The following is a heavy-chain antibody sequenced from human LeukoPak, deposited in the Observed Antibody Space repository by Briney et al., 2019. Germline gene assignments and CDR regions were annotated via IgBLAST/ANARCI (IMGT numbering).Heavy chain of an antibody. D-gene: IGHD3-10*01. CDR3: ARDVGYGSGNFDY. CDR1: GYTFTGYY. Sequence: GASVKVSCKASGYTFTGYYMHWVRQAPGQGLEWMGWINPNSGGTNYAQKFQGRVTMTTDTSTSTAYMELRSLRSDDTAVYYCARDVGYGSGNFDYWGQGTLVTVSS. V-gene: IGHV1-2*02. J-gene: IGHJ4*02. CDR2: INPNSGGT.